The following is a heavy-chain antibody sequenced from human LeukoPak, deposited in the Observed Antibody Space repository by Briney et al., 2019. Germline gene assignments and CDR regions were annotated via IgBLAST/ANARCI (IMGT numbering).Heavy chain of an antibody. V-gene: IGHV4-61*08. CDR2: IYYSGST. D-gene: IGHD3-22*01. Sequence: PSETLSLACTVYGGSISSGGYYWSWIRQPPGKGLEWIGYIYYSGSTNYNPSLKSRVTISVDTSKNQFSLKLSSVTAADTAVYYCARAGGGYYYDSSGPRGFDYWGQGTLVTVSS. CDR3: ARAGGGYYYDSSGPRGFDY. CDR1: GGSISSGGYY. J-gene: IGHJ4*02.